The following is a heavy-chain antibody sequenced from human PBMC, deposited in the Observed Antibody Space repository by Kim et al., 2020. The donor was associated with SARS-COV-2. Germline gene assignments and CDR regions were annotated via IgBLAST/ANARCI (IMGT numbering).Heavy chain of an antibody. CDR3: ARDRQCGY. Sequence: NGNTNYAQGLQDRVTMTTDTSTNTAYMELGSLRSDDTAVYYCARDRQCGYWGQGTLVTVSS. J-gene: IGHJ4*02. V-gene: IGHV1-18*01. D-gene: IGHD6-19*01. CDR2: NGNT.